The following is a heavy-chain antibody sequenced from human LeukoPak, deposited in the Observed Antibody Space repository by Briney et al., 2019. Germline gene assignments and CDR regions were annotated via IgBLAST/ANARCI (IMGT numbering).Heavy chain of an antibody. Sequence: GGSLRLSCAASGFTFSSYWMHLVRQAPGKGLVWVSRINSDGSSTSYADSVKGRFTISRDNAKNTLYLQMNGLRAGDTALYYCARDGKRGYSYGYTDYWGQGTLVTVSS. D-gene: IGHD5-18*01. CDR1: GFTFSSYW. CDR2: INSDGSST. J-gene: IGHJ4*02. CDR3: ARDGKRGYSYGYTDY. V-gene: IGHV3-74*01.